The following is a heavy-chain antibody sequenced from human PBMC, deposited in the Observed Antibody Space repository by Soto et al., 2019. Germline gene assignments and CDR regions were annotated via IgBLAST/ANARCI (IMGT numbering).Heavy chain of an antibody. CDR3: TTNYPLDY. D-gene: IGHD3-10*01. V-gene: IGHV3-72*01. J-gene: IGHJ4*02. CDR2: IRNKANRYTT. CDR1: GFTFSDHY. Sequence: SLRLSCAASGFTFSDHYMDWVRQAPGKGLEWVGRIRNKANRYTTEYAASVKGRFTISRDDSKNSLYLQMNSLKTEDTAMYYCTTNYPLDYWGQGTLVTVSS.